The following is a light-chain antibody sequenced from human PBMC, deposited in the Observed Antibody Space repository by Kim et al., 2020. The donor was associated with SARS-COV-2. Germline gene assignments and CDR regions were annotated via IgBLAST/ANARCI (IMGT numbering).Light chain of an antibody. CDR2: YDD. CDR1: NIGSEN. CDR3: QVWDRSSDQVL. Sequence: APGKTATLTCGGNNIGSENVHWYQQQPGQAPVLVIHYDDGRPSGIPDRFSGSKSGNTATLTISRVEAGDEADYYCQVWDRSSDQVLFGGGTQLTVL. V-gene: IGLV3-21*04. J-gene: IGLJ2*01.